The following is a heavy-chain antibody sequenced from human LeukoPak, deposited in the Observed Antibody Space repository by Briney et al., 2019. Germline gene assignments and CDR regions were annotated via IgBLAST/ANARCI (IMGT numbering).Heavy chain of an antibody. D-gene: IGHD4-17*01. J-gene: IGHJ4*02. V-gene: IGHV4-61*02. CDR2: IYTSGST. CDR3: ARYDGDDNNFDY. Sequence: SETLSLTCTVSGGSISSGSYYWSWIRQPAGKGLEWIGRIYTSGSTNYNPSLKSRVTISVDRSKDQFSLKLSSVTAADTAVYYCARYDGDDNNFDYWGLGTLVTVSS. CDR1: GGSISSGSYY.